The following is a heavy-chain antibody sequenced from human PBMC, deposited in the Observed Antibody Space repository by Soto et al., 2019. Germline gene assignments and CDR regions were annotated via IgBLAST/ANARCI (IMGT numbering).Heavy chain of an antibody. V-gene: IGHV1-69*01. D-gene: IGHD3-10*01. CDR1: GVSFNNNG. CDR3: ARVLYYGSGSYSPYGMDV. J-gene: IGHJ6*02. CDR2: VSPPFRTS. Sequence: QVQLVQSGAEVKKPGSSVKVSCKTSGVSFNNNGIGWVRQAPGHGLEWMGGVSPPFRTSNYARKFQGRILITEDASTGKVNMELSSLTSVDTAQYYCARVLYYGSGSYSPYGMDVWGQGTTVTVSS.